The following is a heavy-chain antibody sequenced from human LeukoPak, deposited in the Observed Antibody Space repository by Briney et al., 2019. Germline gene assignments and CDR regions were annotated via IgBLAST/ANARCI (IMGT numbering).Heavy chain of an antibody. D-gene: IGHD4-11*01. CDR2: ISAYNGNT. CDR1: GYTFTSYG. Sequence: ASVKVSCKASGYTFTSYGISWVRQAPGQGLEWMGWISAYNGNTNYAQKLQGRVTMTTDTSTSTAYMELRSLRSDDTAVYYCARAGSNQPYYYYYMDVWGKGTTVTVSS. CDR3: ARAGSNQPYYYYYMDV. J-gene: IGHJ6*03. V-gene: IGHV1-18*01.